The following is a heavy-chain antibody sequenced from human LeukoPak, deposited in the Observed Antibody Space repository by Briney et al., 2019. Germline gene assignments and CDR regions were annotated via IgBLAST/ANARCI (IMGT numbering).Heavy chain of an antibody. V-gene: IGHV3-74*01. CDR1: GFTFSSHL. CDR3: TRERNIGWYHDY. Sequence: GGSLRLSCAASGFTFSSHLMHWVRQAPGKGLVWVSRISSDGTYTNYADSVKGRFTISRDNAKNTLYLQMNSLRAEDTAVYFCTRERNIGWYHDYWGQGTLVTVSS. D-gene: IGHD6-19*01. J-gene: IGHJ4*02. CDR2: ISSDGTYT.